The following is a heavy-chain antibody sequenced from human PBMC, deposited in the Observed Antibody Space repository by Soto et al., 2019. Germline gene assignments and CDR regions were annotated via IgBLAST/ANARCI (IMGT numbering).Heavy chain of an antibody. J-gene: IGHJ4*02. CDR1: GASISSTYW. CDR3: ARPGGSGWFYFDS. V-gene: IGHV4-39*02. Sequence: SETLSLTCFVSGASISSTYWWSWVRQTPGKRLEWIGSIYYSGSTNYNPSLKSRVTISVDTSKNHFSLKLTSVTAADTAVYYCARPGGSGWFYFDSWGQGSQVTVSS. D-gene: IGHD6-13*01. CDR2: IYYSGST.